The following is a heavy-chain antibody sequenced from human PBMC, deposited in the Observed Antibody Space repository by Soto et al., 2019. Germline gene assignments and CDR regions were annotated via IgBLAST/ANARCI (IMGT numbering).Heavy chain of an antibody. J-gene: IGHJ3*02. CDR3: AKDWGSLGYCSSTSCSGPREGPGGAFDI. CDR1: GFTFSSYA. Sequence: GGSLRLSCAASGFTFSSYAMGWVRQAPGKGLEWVSAISGSGGSTYYADSVKGRFTISRDNSKNTLYLQMNSLRAEDTAVYYYAKDWGSLGYCSSTSCSGPREGPGGAFDIWGQGTMVTVSS. D-gene: IGHD2-2*01. V-gene: IGHV3-23*01. CDR2: ISGSGGST.